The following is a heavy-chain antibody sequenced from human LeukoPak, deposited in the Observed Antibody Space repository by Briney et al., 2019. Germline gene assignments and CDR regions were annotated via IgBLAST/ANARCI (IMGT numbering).Heavy chain of an antibody. D-gene: IGHD3-3*01. V-gene: IGHV1-18*01. CDR3: ARDVTIFGVVNMDV. CDR1: GGTFSSYA. CDR2: ISGYNGNT. Sequence: ASVTVTCKASGGTFSSYAISWVRQAPGQGLEWMGRISGYNGNTNYAQKLQGRVTMTTDTSTITAYMELRSLRSDDTAVYYCARDVTIFGVVNMDVWGKGTTVTVSS. J-gene: IGHJ6*03.